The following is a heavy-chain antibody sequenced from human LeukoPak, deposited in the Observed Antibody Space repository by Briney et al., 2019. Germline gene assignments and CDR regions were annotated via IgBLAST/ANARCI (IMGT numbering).Heavy chain of an antibody. D-gene: IGHD6-19*01. CDR2: IYYSGST. J-gene: IGHJ4*02. V-gene: IGHV4-39*01. CDR3: ASHSYSSGWYDY. Sequence: PSETLSLTCTVSGGSISSSSYYWGWIRQPPGKGLEWIGGIYYSGSTYYNPSLKSRVTIYEDTSKNQFSLKLSSVTAADTAVYYCASHSYSSGWYDYWGQGTLVTVSS. CDR1: GGSISSSSYY.